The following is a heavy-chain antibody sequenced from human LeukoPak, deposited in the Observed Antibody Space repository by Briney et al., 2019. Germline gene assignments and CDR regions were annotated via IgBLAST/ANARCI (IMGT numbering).Heavy chain of an antibody. D-gene: IGHD3-22*01. CDR3: AKSLRTYDSSGYYAFDS. Sequence: GGSLRLSCVASGFTFSNYAMSWVRQAPGKGLEWVSSSTGSGPTHHADSVQGRFTISRDNSKNTLYLQMNSLRAEDTAIYHCAKSLRTYDSSGYYAFDSWGQGILVTVSS. CDR2: STGSGPT. V-gene: IGHV3-23*01. J-gene: IGHJ4*02. CDR1: GFTFSNYA.